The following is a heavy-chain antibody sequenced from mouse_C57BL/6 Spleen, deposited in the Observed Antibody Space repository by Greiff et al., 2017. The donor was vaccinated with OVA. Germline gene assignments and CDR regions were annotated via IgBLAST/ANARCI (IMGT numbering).Heavy chain of an antibody. D-gene: IGHD1-1*01. CDR1: GYTFTNYW. CDR2: IYPGGGYT. Sequence: QVQLKESGAELVRPGTSVKMSCKASGYTFTNYWIGWAKQRPGHGLEWIGDIYPGGGYTNYNEKFKGKATLTADKSSSTAYMQFSSLTSEDSAIYYCARGGGSSPFDYWGQGTTLTVSS. J-gene: IGHJ2*01. V-gene: IGHV1-63*01. CDR3: ARGGGSSPFDY.